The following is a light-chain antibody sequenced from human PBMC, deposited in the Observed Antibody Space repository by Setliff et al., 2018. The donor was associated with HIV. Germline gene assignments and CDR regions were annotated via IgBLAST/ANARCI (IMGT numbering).Light chain of an antibody. CDR1: SSDVGGYDF. CDR3: ASYRSPATYV. V-gene: IGLV2-14*03. Sequence: QSVLTQPASVSGSPGQSITISCIGTSSDVGGYDFVSWYQQRPGKVPKLIIFDVSERPSGVSHRFSGSKSGNTASLTISGLQTEDEADYFCASYRSPATYVFGMGTKVTV. CDR2: DVS. J-gene: IGLJ1*01.